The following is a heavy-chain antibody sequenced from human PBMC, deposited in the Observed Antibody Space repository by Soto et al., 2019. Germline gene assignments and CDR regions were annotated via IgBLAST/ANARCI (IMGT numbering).Heavy chain of an antibody. CDR3: XXXXXMXKRNXDXYYGMDV. V-gene: IGHV3-30-3*01. CDR2: ISYDGSNK. J-gene: IGHJ6*02. Sequence: QVQLVESGGGVVQPGRSLRLSCAASGFTFSSYAMHWVRQAPGKGLEWXAVISYDGSNKYYADSVKGRFTISRDNSKXXXXXXXXSXXXXXXXXXXXXXXXXMXKRNXDXYYGMDVWGQGTTVTVSS. CDR1: GFTFSSYA.